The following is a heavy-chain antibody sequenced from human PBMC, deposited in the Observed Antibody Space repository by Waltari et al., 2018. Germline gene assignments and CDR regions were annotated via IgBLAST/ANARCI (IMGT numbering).Heavy chain of an antibody. D-gene: IGHD5-12*01. Sequence: QVQLVESGGGVVQPGRSLRLSCAASGFTFSSYGMHWVRQAPGKGLEWVAVIWYDGSNKYYADSVKGRFTISRDNSKNTLYLQMNSLRAEDTAVYYCARDPGGRSGYDLEGYYFDYWGQGTLVIVSS. CDR3: ARDPGGRSGYDLEGYYFDY. CDR1: GFTFSSYG. V-gene: IGHV3-33*01. J-gene: IGHJ4*02. CDR2: IWYDGSNK.